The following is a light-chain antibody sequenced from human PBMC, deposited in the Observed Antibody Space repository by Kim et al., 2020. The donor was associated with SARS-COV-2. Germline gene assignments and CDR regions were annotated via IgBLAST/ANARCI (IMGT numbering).Light chain of an antibody. Sequence: VTISCPGSSSNIGADYDLHWYQQLPGTAPNLLIYGNNNRPSGVPDRFSGSKSGTSASLAITGLQAEDEADYYCQSYDPGLRGRYVFGTGTKVTVL. CDR2: GNN. J-gene: IGLJ1*01. CDR1: SSNIGADYD. V-gene: IGLV1-40*01. CDR3: QSYDPGLRGRYV.